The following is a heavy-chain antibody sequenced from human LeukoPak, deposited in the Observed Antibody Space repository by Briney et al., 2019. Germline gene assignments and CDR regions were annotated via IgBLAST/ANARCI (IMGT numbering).Heavy chain of an antibody. Sequence: GGSLTLYCVASGFTVSSNYMNWLRQAPGRGLEWLPAIYSAGNTFYADSLKGRFTMSRDSSKNTLYLQMNSLSAEDTAVYYCARVLLASNGDQYWYYDLWGRGTLVTVSS. V-gene: IGHV3-53*01. CDR2: IYSAGNT. D-gene: IGHD4-17*01. J-gene: IGHJ2*01. CDR3: ARVLLASNGDQYWYYDL. CDR1: GFTVSSNY.